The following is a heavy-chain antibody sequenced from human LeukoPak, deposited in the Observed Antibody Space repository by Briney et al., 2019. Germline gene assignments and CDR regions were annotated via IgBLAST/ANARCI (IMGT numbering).Heavy chain of an antibody. J-gene: IGHJ6*03. V-gene: IGHV3-30*01. CDR2: ISYDGSNK. Sequence: GGSLRLSCAASGFTFSSYAMHWVRQAPGKGLEWVAVISYDGSNKYYADSVKGRFTTSRDNSKNTLYLQMNSLRAEDTAVYYRARAQGMATILRYMDVWGKGTTVTVSS. CDR1: GFTFSSYA. CDR3: ARAQGMATILRYMDV. D-gene: IGHD5-24*01.